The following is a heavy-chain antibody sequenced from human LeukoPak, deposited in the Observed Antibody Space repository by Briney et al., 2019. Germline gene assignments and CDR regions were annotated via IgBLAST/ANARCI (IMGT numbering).Heavy chain of an antibody. J-gene: IGHJ4*02. CDR2: VSGSGAHT. D-gene: IGHD1-26*01. CDR3: AKDTQWELYEVVVFDY. CDR1: GFTVSSNY. V-gene: IGHV3-23*01. Sequence: GGSLRLSCAASGFTVSSNYMSWVRQAPGKGLEWVSAVSGSGAHTYYADSVKGRFTISRDNSKNTLYLQMNSLRAEDTAVYYCAKDTQWELYEVVVFDYWGQGTLVTVSS.